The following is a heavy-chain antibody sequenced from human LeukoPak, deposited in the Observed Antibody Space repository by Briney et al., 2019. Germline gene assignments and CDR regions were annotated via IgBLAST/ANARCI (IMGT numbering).Heavy chain of an antibody. CDR2: ISLSGDTT. D-gene: IGHD3-9*01. Sequence: GGSLRLSGVPTGFTFSSYAMSWVRQAPGKGLEWVSIISLSGDTTYYPDSVKGRFTISRDNSKNTLSLQMNSLRAEDTAVYYCARDMVGGSRYFDWLSPDYWGQGTLVTVSS. J-gene: IGHJ4*02. CDR1: GFTFSSYA. V-gene: IGHV3-23*01. CDR3: ARDMVGGSRYFDWLSPDY.